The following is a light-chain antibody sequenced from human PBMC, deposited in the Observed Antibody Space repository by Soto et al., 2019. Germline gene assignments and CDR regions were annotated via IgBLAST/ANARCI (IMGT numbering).Light chain of an antibody. CDR1: SSDVGGYNY. Sequence: QSVLTQPASVSGSPGQSIAISRTGTSSDVGGYNYVSWYQQHPGKAPKLMIYDVTNRPSGVSNRFSGSKSGNTASLTISGLQAEDEADYYCSSYTSSTTYVFGTTTKVTVL. CDR3: SSYTSSTTYV. V-gene: IGLV2-14*03. J-gene: IGLJ1*01. CDR2: DVT.